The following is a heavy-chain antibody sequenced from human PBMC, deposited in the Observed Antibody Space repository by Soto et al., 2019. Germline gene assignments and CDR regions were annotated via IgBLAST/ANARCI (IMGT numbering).Heavy chain of an antibody. CDR1: GGSFSGYY. J-gene: IGHJ6*02. CDR3: ARVRLTVATINYYYYGMDV. V-gene: IGHV4-34*01. D-gene: IGHD5-12*01. CDR2: INHSGST. Sequence: SETLSLTCAVYGGSFSGYYWSWIRQPPGKGLEWVGVINHSGSTNYNSSLKSRVTISVETSKNQFSLKLSSVTAADTALYYCARVRLTVATINYYYYGMDVWGQGTTVTVSS.